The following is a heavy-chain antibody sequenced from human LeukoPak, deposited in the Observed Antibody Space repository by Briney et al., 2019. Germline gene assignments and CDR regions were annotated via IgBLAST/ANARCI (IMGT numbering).Heavy chain of an antibody. CDR2: MNPNSGNT. Sequence: ASVKVSCKASGYTFTSYYMHWVRQATGQGLEWMGWMNPNSGNTGYAQKFQGRVTMTRNTSISTAYMELSSLRSEDTAVYYCAREIVVGATYYYYGMDVWGQGTTVTVSS. V-gene: IGHV1-8*02. D-gene: IGHD1-26*01. CDR1: GYTFTSYY. CDR3: AREIVVGATYYYYGMDV. J-gene: IGHJ6*02.